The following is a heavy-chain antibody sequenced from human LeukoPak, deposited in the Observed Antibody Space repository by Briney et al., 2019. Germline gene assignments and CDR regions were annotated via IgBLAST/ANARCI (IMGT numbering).Heavy chain of an antibody. D-gene: IGHD1-7*01. CDR1: GGTFSSYA. CDR2: IIPIFGTA. CDR3: ASITWNYYFDS. J-gene: IGHJ4*02. V-gene: IGHV1-69*13. Sequence: ASVKVSCKASGGTFSSYAISWVRQAPGQGLEWMGGIIPIFGTANYAQKFQGRVTITADESTSTAYMELSSLRSEDTAVYYCASITWNYYFDSWGQGTLVTVSS.